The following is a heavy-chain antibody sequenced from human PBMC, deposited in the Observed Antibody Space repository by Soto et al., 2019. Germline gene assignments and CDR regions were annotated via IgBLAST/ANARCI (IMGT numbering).Heavy chain of an antibody. CDR2: IWYDGSNK. CDR1: GFTFSSYG. Sequence: GGSLRLSCAASGFTFSSYGMHWVRQAPGKGLEWVAVIWYDGSNKYYADSVKGRFTISRDNSKNTLYLQMNSLRVEDTAVYYSARDGSGDRHAFDIWGQGTMVTGSS. CDR3: ARDGSGDRHAFDI. D-gene: IGHD3-10*01. V-gene: IGHV3-33*01. J-gene: IGHJ3*02.